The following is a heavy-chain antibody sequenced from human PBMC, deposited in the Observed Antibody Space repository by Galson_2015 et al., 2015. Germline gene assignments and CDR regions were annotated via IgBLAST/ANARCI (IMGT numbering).Heavy chain of an antibody. V-gene: IGHV3-30*18. J-gene: IGHJ2*01. D-gene: IGHD2-2*03. CDR2: ISNDGSNK. Sequence: SLRLSCAASGFTFSSYGMHWVRQAPGKGLEWVALISNDGSNKYYADSVKGRFIISRDNSKNTLYLQMNSLRAEDTAVYYCPKDGYCSGTSCYGYFDLWGRGTLVTVSS. CDR1: GFTFSSYG. CDR3: PKDGYCSGTSCYGYFDL.